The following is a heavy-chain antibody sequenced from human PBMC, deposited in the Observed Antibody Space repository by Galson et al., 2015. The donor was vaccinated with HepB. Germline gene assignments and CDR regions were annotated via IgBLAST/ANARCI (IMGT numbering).Heavy chain of an antibody. D-gene: IGHD5-12*01. CDR1: GYTFTSYG. Sequence: SVKVSCKASGYTFTSYGISWVRQAPGQGLEWMGCISAYNGYTKYAQKLKGRVTMTTDTSTSTAYMELRSLRSDDTAVYYCARNGYSGYDSDYYYYYGMDVWGQGTTVTVSS. J-gene: IGHJ6*02. CDR3: ARNGYSGYDSDYYYYYGMDV. V-gene: IGHV1-18*04. CDR2: ISAYNGYT.